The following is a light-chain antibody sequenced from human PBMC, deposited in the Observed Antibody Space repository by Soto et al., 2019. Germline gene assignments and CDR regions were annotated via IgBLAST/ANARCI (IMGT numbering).Light chain of an antibody. J-gene: IGKJ2*01. V-gene: IGKV3-20*01. CDR3: QQYGSSPRYT. CDR1: QSVSSSY. CDR2: GAS. Sequence: EIVLTQSPGTLSLSPGERATLSCRASQSVSSSYLAWYQQKPGQAPRLLSYGASSRATGIPDRFSGSGSGTDFTLTISSLEPEDVAVYYCQQYGSSPRYTFGQGTKLEIK.